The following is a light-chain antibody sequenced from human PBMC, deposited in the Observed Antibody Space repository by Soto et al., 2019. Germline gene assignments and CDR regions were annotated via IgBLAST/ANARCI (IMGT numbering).Light chain of an antibody. Sequence: QSVLTQPPSASGSPGQSVTISCTGTKNDIGVYDFVSWYQHHPGKAPRLIIYEVVQRPSGVPDRFSGSKSGNTASLTVSGLQAADEGDYYCCSYAGSSYVFGTGTKVTVL. V-gene: IGLV2-8*01. J-gene: IGLJ1*01. CDR2: EVV. CDR1: KNDIGVYDF. CDR3: CSYAGSSYV.